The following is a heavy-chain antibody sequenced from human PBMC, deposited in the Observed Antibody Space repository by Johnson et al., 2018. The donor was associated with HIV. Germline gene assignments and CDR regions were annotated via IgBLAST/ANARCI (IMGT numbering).Heavy chain of an antibody. CDR3: AKARKDYSSNFGVGDVFDI. CDR2: IRYDGSIQ. CDR1: GFTVSSNY. D-gene: IGHD6-13*01. Sequence: VQLVESGGGLVQPGGSLRLSCAASGFTVSSNYMSWVRQAPGKGLEWVAYIRYDGSIQYYADSVKGRFTLSRDNSKKTLYLQMNSLRAEDTAVHYCAKARKDYSSNFGVGDVFDIWGQGTMVTVSS. J-gene: IGHJ3*02. V-gene: IGHV3-30*02.